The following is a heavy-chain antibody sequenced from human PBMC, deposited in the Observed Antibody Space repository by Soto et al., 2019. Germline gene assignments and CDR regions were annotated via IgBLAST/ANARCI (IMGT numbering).Heavy chain of an antibody. Sequence: HPGGPLRLSCAASGFTFSSYIMNWVRQAPGKGQEWDTYISSSSSTIYYADSVKRRFTISRDNAKNSLYLQMNSLRAEDTAVYYCARDQDFPPGGAAAVPVWGQGTLVTVSS. CDR3: ARDQDFPPGGAAAVPV. D-gene: IGHD6-13*01. V-gene: IGHV3-48*01. CDR1: GFTFSSYI. CDR2: ISSSSSTI. J-gene: IGHJ4*02.